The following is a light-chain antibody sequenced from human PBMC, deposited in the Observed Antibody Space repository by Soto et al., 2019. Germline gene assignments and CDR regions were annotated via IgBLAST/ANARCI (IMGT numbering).Light chain of an antibody. CDR2: GAS. V-gene: IGKV3-20*01. CDR1: QSVSSSY. Sequence: EIVLTQSPGTLSLSPGERATLSCRASQSVSSSYLAWYQQKPGQAPRLLIYGASSRATGIQDRFSGSGSGTDFTLTISSMEPEDFAVYYCQQYCSYVGGGTKVDIX. CDR3: QQYCSY. J-gene: IGKJ4*01.